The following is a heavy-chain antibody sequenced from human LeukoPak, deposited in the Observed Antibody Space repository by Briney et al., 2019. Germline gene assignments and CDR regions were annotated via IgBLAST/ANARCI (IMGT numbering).Heavy chain of an antibody. J-gene: IGHJ4*02. D-gene: IGHD3-16*01. CDR1: GFTFSSYE. Sequence: GGSLRLSCAASGFTFSSYEMNWVRQAPGKGLEWLSYIENDGSKIYYTDSVKGRFTISRDNAKNSLFLQMNSLRAEDTAVYYCVRGSLSDRGDYWGQGTLVTVSS. CDR3: VRGSLSDRGDY. CDR2: IENDGSKI. V-gene: IGHV3-48*03.